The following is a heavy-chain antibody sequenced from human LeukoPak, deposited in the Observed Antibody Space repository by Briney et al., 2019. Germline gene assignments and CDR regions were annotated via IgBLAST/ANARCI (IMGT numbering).Heavy chain of an antibody. CDR3: ARDRVLLWFGEIYGMDV. Sequence: ASVKVSCKSSGCTFTSYAMHWVRQPPGQRLEWMGWINAGNGNTKYSQKFQGRVTITRDTSASTAYMELSSLRSEDTAVYYCARDRVLLWFGEIYGMDVWGQGTTVTVSS. CDR2: INAGNGNT. D-gene: IGHD3-10*01. CDR1: GCTFTSYA. J-gene: IGHJ6*02. V-gene: IGHV1-3*01.